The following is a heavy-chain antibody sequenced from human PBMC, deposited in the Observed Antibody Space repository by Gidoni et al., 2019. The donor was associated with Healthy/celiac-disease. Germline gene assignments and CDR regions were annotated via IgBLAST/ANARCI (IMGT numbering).Heavy chain of an antibody. J-gene: IGHJ6*02. Sequence: QVQLVQSGAEVKKPGSSVKVSCKASGGTFSSYAISWVRQAPGQGLEWMGGIIPIFGTAHYAQKFQGRVTITADESTSTAYMELSSLRSEDTAVYYCATRRKLLLTGYYAPPYWYYGMDVWGQGTTVTVSS. D-gene: IGHD3-9*01. CDR1: GGTFSSYA. V-gene: IGHV1-69*01. CDR2: IIPIFGTA. CDR3: ATRRKLLLTGYYAPPYWYYGMDV.